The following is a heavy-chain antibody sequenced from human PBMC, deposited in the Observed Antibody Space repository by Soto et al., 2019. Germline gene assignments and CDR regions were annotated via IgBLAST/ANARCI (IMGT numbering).Heavy chain of an antibody. V-gene: IGHV4-4*07. CDR2: LSTSGNT. CDR1: GVSINNYY. J-gene: IGHJ4*02. Sequence: QVQLQESGPGLVKPSETLSLTCTVSGVSINNYYWSWVRQPAGKGLEWIGRLSTSGNTNYNPSLKTRVTMSLDTSKNQFSLMLNSVTAADTAVYYCRRDFDYWGQGTLITVSS. CDR3: RRDFDY.